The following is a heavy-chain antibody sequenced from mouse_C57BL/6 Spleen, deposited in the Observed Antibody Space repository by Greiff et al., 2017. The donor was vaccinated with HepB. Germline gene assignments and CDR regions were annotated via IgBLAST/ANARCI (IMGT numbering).Heavy chain of an antibody. CDR1: GYTFTSYW. CDR2: IYPGSGST. J-gene: IGHJ2*01. V-gene: IGHV1-55*01. Sequence: QVHVKQPGAELVKPGASVKMSCKASGYTFTSYWITWVKQRPGQGLEWIGDIYPGSGSTNYNEKFKSKATLTVDTSSSTAYMQLSSLTSEDSAVYYCARTAYGSTFDYWGQGTTLTVSS. D-gene: IGHD1-1*01. CDR3: ARTAYGSTFDY.